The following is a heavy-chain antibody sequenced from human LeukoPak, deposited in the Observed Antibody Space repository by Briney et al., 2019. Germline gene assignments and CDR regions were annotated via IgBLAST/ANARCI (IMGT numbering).Heavy chain of an antibody. CDR3: AKRRGLELLYYYYMDV. J-gene: IGHJ6*03. CDR2: IRYDGSNK. Sequence: GGSLRLSCAASGFTFSSYGMHWVRQAPGKGLEWVAFIRYDGSNKYYADSVKGRFTISRDNSKNTLFLQMNSLRAEDTAVYYCAKRRGLELLYYYYMDVWGKGTTVTVSS. D-gene: IGHD1-7*01. V-gene: IGHV3-30*02. CDR1: GFTFSSYG.